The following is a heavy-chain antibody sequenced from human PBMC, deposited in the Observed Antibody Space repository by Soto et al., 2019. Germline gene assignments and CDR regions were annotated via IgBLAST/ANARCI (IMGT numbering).Heavy chain of an antibody. CDR2: ISAYNGNT. CDR1: GYTFTSYG. CDR3: AREEGGPSTYYDFWSGYPAPGYYFDY. V-gene: IGHV1-18*01. J-gene: IGHJ4*02. D-gene: IGHD3-3*01. Sequence: ASVKVSCKASGYTFTSYGISWVRQAPGQGLEWMGWISAYNGNTNYAQKLQGRVTMTTDTSTSTAYMELRSLRSDDTDVYYCAREEGGPSTYYDFWSGYPAPGYYFDYWGQGTLVTVSS.